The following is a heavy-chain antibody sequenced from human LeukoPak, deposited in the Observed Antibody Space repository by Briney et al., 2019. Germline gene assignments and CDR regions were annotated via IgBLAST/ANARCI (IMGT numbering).Heavy chain of an antibody. CDR2: MNPNSGNT. CDR1: GYTFTSYD. V-gene: IGHV1-8*01. D-gene: IGHD2-2*01. Sequence: GASVKVSCKASGYTFTSYDINWVRQATGQGLEWMGWMNPNSGNTGYAQKFQGRVTITWDTSASTAYLELSNLRSEDTSIYYCASGDLGYCSSTSCPTRGNAFDIWGQGTMVTVSS. CDR3: ASGDLGYCSSTSCPTRGNAFDI. J-gene: IGHJ3*02.